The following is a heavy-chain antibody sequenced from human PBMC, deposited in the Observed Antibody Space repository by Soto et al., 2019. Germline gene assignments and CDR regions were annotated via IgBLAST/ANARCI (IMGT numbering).Heavy chain of an antibody. D-gene: IGHD6-19*01. J-gene: IGHJ5*02. CDR2: ISAYNGNT. V-gene: IGHV1-18*01. Sequence: QVQLVQSGAEVKKPGASVKVSCKASGYTFNSYGISWVRQAPGQGLEWMGWISAYNGNTNYAQKLQGRVTMTTDTXXSKAYMELRSRRSDDTAGYYCARVKGSGWLNWFDPWGQGTPVTASS. CDR3: ARVKGSGWLNWFDP. CDR1: GYTFNSYG.